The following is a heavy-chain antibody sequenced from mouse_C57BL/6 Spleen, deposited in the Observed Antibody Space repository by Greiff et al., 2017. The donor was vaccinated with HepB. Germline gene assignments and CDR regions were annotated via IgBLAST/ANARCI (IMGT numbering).Heavy chain of an antibody. CDR2: ISSGSSTL. D-gene: IGHD2-4*01. V-gene: IGHV5-17*01. CDR1: GFTFSDYG. Sequence: EVKLVASGGGLVKPGGSLKLSCAASGFTFSDYGMHWVRQAPEKGLEWVAYISSGSSTLDYADTVKGRFTISRDNAKNTLFLQMTSLRSEDTAMYYCEREGLRPDYAMDYWGQGTSATVSS. CDR3: EREGLRPDYAMDY. J-gene: IGHJ4*01.